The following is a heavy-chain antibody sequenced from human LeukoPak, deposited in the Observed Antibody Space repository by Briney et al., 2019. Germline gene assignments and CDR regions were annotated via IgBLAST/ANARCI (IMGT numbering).Heavy chain of an antibody. D-gene: IGHD4-17*01. CDR2: MNPNSGNT. Sequence: ASVKVSCKASGGTFSSYAISWVRQAPGQGLEWMGWMNPNSGNTDYAEKFQGRVTMTTDTSISTAYMELSSLRSDDTAVFYCARGSETTEGLDYWGQGTLVTVSS. CDR1: GGTFSSYA. CDR3: ARGSETTEGLDY. J-gene: IGHJ4*02. V-gene: IGHV1-8*02.